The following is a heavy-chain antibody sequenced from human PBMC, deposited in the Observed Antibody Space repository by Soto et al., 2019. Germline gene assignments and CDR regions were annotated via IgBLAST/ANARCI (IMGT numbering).Heavy chain of an antibody. Sequence: PSETLSLTCAVYGGSFSGYYWSWIRQPPGKGLEWIGEINHSGSTNYNPSLKSRVTISVNTSENQFSLKLSSVTAADTAVYYCARHIALSGSFPFDHWGQGTLVTVSS. J-gene: IGHJ4*02. D-gene: IGHD2-8*02. V-gene: IGHV4-34*01. CDR2: INHSGST. CDR1: GGSFSGYY. CDR3: ARHIALSGSFPFDH.